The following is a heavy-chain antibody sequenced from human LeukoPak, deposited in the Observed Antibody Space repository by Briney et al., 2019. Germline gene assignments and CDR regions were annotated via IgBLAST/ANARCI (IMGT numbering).Heavy chain of an antibody. Sequence: GGSLRLSCAASGFMFSSYVVHWVRQAPGKGLEWVALISSDGSAKYDADSVKGRFSVSRDNSENTVSLQMNSLGVEDTAVYYCARDRLPPPGVYCFDPWGQGTLVTVSS. CDR1: GFMFSSYV. CDR2: ISSDGSAK. V-gene: IGHV3-30*04. D-gene: IGHD5-12*01. J-gene: IGHJ5*02. CDR3: ARDRLPPPGVYCFDP.